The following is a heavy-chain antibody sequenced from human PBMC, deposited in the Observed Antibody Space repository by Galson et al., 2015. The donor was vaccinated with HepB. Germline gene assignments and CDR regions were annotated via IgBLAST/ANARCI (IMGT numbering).Heavy chain of an antibody. CDR1: GFTFTDYW. J-gene: IGHJ4*02. V-gene: IGHV3-7*03. CDR2: INKDGNDK. CDR3: ARAVALRTVDS. Sequence: SLRLSCAASGFTFTDYWMSWVRQAPGKGLEWVANINKDGNDKYYVDSVEGRFTVSRDNAKNSLYLQMNSLRVEDTALYYCARAVALRTVDSWGQGALVTVSS.